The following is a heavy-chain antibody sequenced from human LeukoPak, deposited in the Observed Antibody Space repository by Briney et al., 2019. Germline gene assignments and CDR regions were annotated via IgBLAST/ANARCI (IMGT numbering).Heavy chain of an antibody. J-gene: IGHJ4*02. D-gene: IGHD6-13*01. CDR1: GYTFTSYG. CDR3: ARSLITAGSTRSALDY. CDR2: INPSGGST. V-gene: IGHV1-46*01. Sequence: ASVKVSCKASGYTFTSYGISWVRQAPGQGLEWMGIINPSGGSTSYAQKFQGRVTMTRDTSTSTVYMELSSLRSEDTAVYYCARSLITAGSTRSALDYWGQGTLVTVSS.